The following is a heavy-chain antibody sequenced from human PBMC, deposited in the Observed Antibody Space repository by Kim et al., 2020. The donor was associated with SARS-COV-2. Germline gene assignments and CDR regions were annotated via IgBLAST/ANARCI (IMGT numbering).Heavy chain of an antibody. CDR3: VKEVMPTSGTNYFHY. CDR1: GFTFSTYA. J-gene: IGHJ4*01. CDR2: ISRSGRTI. V-gene: IGHV3-64D*09. D-gene: IGHD2-8*01. Sequence: GGSLRLSCSASGFTFSTYAMYWVRQAPGKGLEYVSSISRSGRTIDYADSMKGRSTISRDNSKNMLYLQVSSLRPEDTAVYYCVKEVMPTSGTNYFHYWG.